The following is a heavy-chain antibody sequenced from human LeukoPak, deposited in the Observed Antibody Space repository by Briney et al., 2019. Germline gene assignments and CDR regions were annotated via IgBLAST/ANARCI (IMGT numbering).Heavy chain of an antibody. Sequence: GASVKLSCKASSYTLTNYGISWVRQAPGQGLEWMGWISAYNGNTTYAQNLQGRVTMTTDTSTNTAYMELRSLRSDDTAVYYCARDQDPGAFDIWGQGTMVTVSS. CDR2: ISAYNGNT. CDR1: SYTLTNYG. V-gene: IGHV1-18*01. J-gene: IGHJ3*02. CDR3: ARDQDPGAFDI.